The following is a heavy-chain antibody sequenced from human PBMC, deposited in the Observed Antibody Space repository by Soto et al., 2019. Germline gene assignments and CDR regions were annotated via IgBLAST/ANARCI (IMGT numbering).Heavy chain of an antibody. CDR2: ISGSGDST. J-gene: IGHJ2*01. Sequence: EVQLLESGGGLVQPGGSLRLSCAASGFTFSSYAMNWVRQAPGKGLQWVSVISGSGDSTYYADSVKGRFTISRDNSKNTWYLKMNSLGAEVTAVYDCARGNSGWYFELWGRGTVVTVSS. CDR3: ARGNSGWYFEL. V-gene: IGHV3-23*01. D-gene: IGHD4-4*01. CDR1: GFTFSSYA.